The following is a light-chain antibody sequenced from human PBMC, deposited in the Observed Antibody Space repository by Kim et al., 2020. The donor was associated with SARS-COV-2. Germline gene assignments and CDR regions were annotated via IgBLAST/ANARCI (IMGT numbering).Light chain of an antibody. J-gene: IGLJ2*01. Sequence: SSELTQDRAVSVALGQTVRITCPGVSLSSYYASWYQQKPGQAPILVIFGKNNWPSGIPDRFSGSNSGNTAPLTITGTQAEDEADYYCNSRDSSGNHVVFGGGTKLTAL. CDR1: SLSSYY. CDR3: NSRDSSGNHVV. CDR2: GKN. V-gene: IGLV3-19*01.